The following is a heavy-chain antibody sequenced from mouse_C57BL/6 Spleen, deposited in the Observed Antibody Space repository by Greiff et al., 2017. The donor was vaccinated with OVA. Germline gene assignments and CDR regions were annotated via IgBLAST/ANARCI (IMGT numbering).Heavy chain of an antibody. Sequence: EVKVEESGGGLVKPGGSLKLSCAASGFTFSSYAMSWVRQTPEKRLEWVATISDGGSYTYYPDNVKGRFTISRDNAKNNLYLQMSHLKSEDTAMYYCARADYDPAWFAYWGQGTLVTVSA. J-gene: IGHJ3*01. CDR2: ISDGGSYT. CDR1: GFTFSSYA. D-gene: IGHD1-1*01. V-gene: IGHV5-4*03. CDR3: ARADYDPAWFAY.